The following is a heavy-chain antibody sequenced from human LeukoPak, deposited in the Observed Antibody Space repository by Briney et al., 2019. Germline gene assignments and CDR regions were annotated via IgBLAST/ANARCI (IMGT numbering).Heavy chain of an antibody. CDR1: GGSISSSSYY. V-gene: IGHV4-39*01. D-gene: IGHD1-26*01. CDR2: IYYSGST. CDR3: ARTVGATRLDV. J-gene: IGHJ6*04. Sequence: SETLSLTCTVAGGSISSSSYYWGWIRQPPVKGLEWIGSIYYSGSTYYNPSLKSRVTISVDTSKNQFSLKLSSVTAADTAVYYCARTVGATRLDVWGKGTTVTISS.